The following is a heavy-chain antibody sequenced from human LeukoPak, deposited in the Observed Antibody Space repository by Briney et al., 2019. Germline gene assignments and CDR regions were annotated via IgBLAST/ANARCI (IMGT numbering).Heavy chain of an antibody. D-gene: IGHD1-7*01. Sequence: GGSPRLSCAASGFTFSSYAMSWVRQAPGKGLEWVSAISGSGGRTYYADSVKGRFTISRDNSKNTLYLQMNSLRAEDTAVYYCAKDRIWGVTGTTQVRVFDPWGQGTLVTVSS. CDR1: GFTFSSYA. V-gene: IGHV3-23*01. J-gene: IGHJ5*02. CDR3: AKDRIWGVTGTTQVRVFDP. CDR2: ISGSGGRT.